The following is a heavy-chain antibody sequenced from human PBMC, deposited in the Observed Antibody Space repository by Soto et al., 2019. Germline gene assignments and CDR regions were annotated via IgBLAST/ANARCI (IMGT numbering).Heavy chain of an antibody. CDR2: IIPILGIA. CDR1: GGTFSSYT. D-gene: IGHD1-26*01. Sequence: SVKVSCKASGGTFSSYTISWVRQAPGQGLEWMGRIIPILGIANYAQKFQGRVTITADKSTSTAYMELSSLRSEDTAVYYCARGPREGYFDYWGQGTLVTVSS. CDR3: ARGPREGYFDY. J-gene: IGHJ4*02. V-gene: IGHV1-69*02.